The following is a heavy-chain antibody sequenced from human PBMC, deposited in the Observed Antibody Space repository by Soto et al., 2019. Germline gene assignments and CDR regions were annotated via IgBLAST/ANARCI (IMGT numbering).Heavy chain of an antibody. Sequence: GGSLRLSCAASGFTFSSYSMNWVRQAPGKGLEWVSYISSSSSTIYYADSVKGRFTISRDNAKNSLYLQMNSLRAEDTAVYYCARDGSLRQWLVRGNWFDPWGQGTLVTVSS. D-gene: IGHD6-19*01. V-gene: IGHV3-48*01. J-gene: IGHJ5*02. CDR2: ISSSSSTI. CDR3: ARDGSLRQWLVRGNWFDP. CDR1: GFTFSSYS.